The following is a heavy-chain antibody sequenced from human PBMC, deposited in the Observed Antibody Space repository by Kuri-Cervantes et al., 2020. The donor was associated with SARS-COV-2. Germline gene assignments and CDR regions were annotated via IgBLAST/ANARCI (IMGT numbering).Heavy chain of an antibody. Sequence: GESLKTSCAASGFTVSSNYMSWVRQAPGKGLEWVSVIYSGGSTYYADSVKGRFTISRDNSKNTLYLQLNSLRAEDTAVYYCASIVTGDSSGYYWGQGTLVTVSS. D-gene: IGHD3-22*01. CDR3: ASIVTGDSSGYY. CDR2: IYSGGST. J-gene: IGHJ4*02. V-gene: IGHV3-53*01. CDR1: GFTVSSNY.